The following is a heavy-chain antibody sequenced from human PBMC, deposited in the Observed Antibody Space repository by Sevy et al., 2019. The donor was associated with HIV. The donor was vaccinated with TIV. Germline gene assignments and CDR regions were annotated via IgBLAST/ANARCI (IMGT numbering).Heavy chain of an antibody. Sequence: GGSLRLSCTASGFTLSNFAMSWVRQAPGKGLEWVSAIPSGGGKTYYAYSVKGRFTMSRDNSKNTLYLQMNSLRAEDTAVYYCAKHASGWPYYFDYWGQGTQVTVSS. D-gene: IGHD6-19*01. CDR3: AKHASGWPYYFDY. CDR1: GFTLSNFA. CDR2: IPSGGGKT. V-gene: IGHV3-23*01. J-gene: IGHJ4*02.